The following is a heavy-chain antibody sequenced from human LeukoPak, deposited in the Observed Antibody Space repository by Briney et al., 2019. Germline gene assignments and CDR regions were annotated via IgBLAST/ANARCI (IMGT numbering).Heavy chain of an antibody. CDR1: GFTFDDYA. V-gene: IGHV3-9*03. J-gene: IGHJ4*02. CDR2: ISWNSGRM. CDR3: AKSTYYDFWSGYLDY. Sequence: PGRSLRLSCAASGFTFDDYAMHWVRQAPGKGLEWVSGISWNSGRMGYVDSVKGRFTISRDNAKNSLYLQMNSLKPEDMAVYYCAKSTYYDFWSGYLDYWGQGTRVTVSS. D-gene: IGHD3-3*01.